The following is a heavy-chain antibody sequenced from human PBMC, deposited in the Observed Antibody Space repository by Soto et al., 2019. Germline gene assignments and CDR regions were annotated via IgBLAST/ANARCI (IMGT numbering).Heavy chain of an antibody. CDR1: GFTSSSYG. V-gene: IGHV3-33*01. D-gene: IGHD6-13*01. J-gene: IGHJ4*02. Sequence: EGSLRLSCAASGFTSSSYGMQWVRQAPGKGLEWVAVIWYDGSNKYYADSVKGRFTISRDNSKNTRYLKMNSLRAEGTGVFYCARDPPSRAYSSSWLNFDYWGQGTLVTVSS. CDR3: ARDPPSRAYSSSWLNFDY. CDR2: IWYDGSNK.